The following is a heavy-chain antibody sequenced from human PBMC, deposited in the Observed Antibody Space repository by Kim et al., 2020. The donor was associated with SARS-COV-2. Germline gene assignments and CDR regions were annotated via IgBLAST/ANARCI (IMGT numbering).Heavy chain of an antibody. CDR2: IRSKAYGGTT. J-gene: IGHJ6*02. V-gene: IGHV3-49*03. D-gene: IGHD3-10*01. CDR1: GFTFGDYA. Sequence: GGSLRLSCTASGFTFGDYAMSWFRQAPGKGLEWVGFIRSKAYGGTTEYAASVKGRFTISRDDSKSIAYLQMNSLKTEDTAVYYCTRGSIQLWFGELPHYYYYGMDVWGQGTTVTVSS. CDR3: TRGSIQLWFGELPHYYYYGMDV.